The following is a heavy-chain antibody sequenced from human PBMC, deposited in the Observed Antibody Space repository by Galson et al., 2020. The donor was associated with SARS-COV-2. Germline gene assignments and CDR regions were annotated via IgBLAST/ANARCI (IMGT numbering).Heavy chain of an antibody. CDR3: ARGRIGVVPAPILGLGPYYEYYAMDV. CDR2: INHSGSA. Sequence: SQTLSLTCAVYVGSFSGFSWSWVRQSPGQGLEWIGEINHSGSANYNPSLKSRVTISVDTSKNQFSLKLTSVTAAETGVYFCARGRIGVVPAPILGLGPYYEYYAMDVWGQGTTITVSS. J-gene: IGHJ6*02. D-gene: IGHD2-2*01. V-gene: IGHV4-34*01. CDR1: VGSFSGFS.